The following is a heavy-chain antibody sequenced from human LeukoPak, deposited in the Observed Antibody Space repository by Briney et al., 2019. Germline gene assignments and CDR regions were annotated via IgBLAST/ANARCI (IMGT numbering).Heavy chain of an antibody. V-gene: IGHV4-59*04. CDR1: GGSISSYY. CDR2: IYYSGTT. CDR3: ASGYCSSTSCYQGDY. D-gene: IGHD2-2*01. Sequence: SETLSLTCTVSGGSISSYYWSWIRQPPGKGLEWIGYIYYSGTTYYGPSLRSRVTISVDTSKNQFSLKLTSVTAADTAVYYCASGYCSSTSCYQGDYWGQGTLVTVSS. J-gene: IGHJ4*02.